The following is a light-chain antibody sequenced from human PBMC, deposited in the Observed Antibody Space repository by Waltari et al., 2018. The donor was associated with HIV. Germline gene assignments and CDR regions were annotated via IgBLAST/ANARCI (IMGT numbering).Light chain of an antibody. V-gene: IGLV1-40*01. CDR1: SSNIRAGYA. CDR3: QSYDSTGV. J-gene: IGLJ3*02. Sequence: QSVLTQPPSVSGAPGQRVTISCTGRSSNIRAGYAVHWYQQLPGTAPKLLIYGNSNRPSGVPDRFSGSKSGTSASLAITGLQAEDEADYYCQSYDSTGVFGGGTKLTVL. CDR2: GNS.